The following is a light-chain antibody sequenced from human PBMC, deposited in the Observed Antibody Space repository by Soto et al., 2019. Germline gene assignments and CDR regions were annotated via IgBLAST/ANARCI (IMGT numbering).Light chain of an antibody. CDR2: SAS. J-gene: IGKJ4*01. CDR1: QGISSY. V-gene: IGKV1-27*01. CDR3: QKYNSAPLT. Sequence: DIEITQSPSSLSASVGDRVTIACLASQGISSYLAWYQQKPGKAPKLLIYSASTLQSGVPSRFSGSGSGTDFTLTISSLQPEDVATYYCQKYNSAPLTFGGGTKVDIK.